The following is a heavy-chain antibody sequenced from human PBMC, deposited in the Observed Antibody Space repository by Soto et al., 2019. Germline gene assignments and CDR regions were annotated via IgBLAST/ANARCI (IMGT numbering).Heavy chain of an antibody. CDR3: AKSVSYCSGGRCYSTCMDV. J-gene: IGHJ6*02. D-gene: IGHD2-15*01. Sequence: GGSLRLSCAASGFTFSGYAMSWVRQAPGKGLEWVSAISGSGGSTYYADSVKGRFTISRDNSKNTLYLQMNSLRAEDTAVYYCAKSVSYCSGGRCYSTCMDVWGQGTTVTVSS. V-gene: IGHV3-23*01. CDR2: ISGSGGST. CDR1: GFTFSGYA.